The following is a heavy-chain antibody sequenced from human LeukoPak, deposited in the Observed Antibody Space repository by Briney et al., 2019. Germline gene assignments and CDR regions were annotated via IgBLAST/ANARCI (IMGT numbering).Heavy chain of an antibody. J-gene: IGHJ5*02. CDR1: GDSMRGHF. CDR2: IFHSDLT. D-gene: IGHD2-2*01. CDR3: STGPQRFDT. Sequence: PSETLSLTCNVSGDSMRGHFWSWIRQAPGKGLEWIGYIFHSDLTTYNPSLKSRVTISLDTSRRQFSLSLQSMTPADAAVYFCSTGPQRFDTWGQGIRVTVAS. V-gene: IGHV4-59*11.